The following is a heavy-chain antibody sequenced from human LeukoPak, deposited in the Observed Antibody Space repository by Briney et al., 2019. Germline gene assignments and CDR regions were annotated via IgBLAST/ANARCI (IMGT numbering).Heavy chain of an antibody. D-gene: IGHD4-11*01. J-gene: IGHJ4*02. Sequence: GGSLRLSCADSGVTFRRYAMIWGCQAPGTGLYWVSSICDNGDDTYYADSVKSRVTISRDKSPTTRYLQMNSLRADDTAVYYCAKGYYGNYVAVDYWGQGTLVTVSS. CDR1: GVTFRRYA. CDR2: ICDNGDDT. CDR3: AKGYYGNYVAVDY. V-gene: IGHV3-23*01.